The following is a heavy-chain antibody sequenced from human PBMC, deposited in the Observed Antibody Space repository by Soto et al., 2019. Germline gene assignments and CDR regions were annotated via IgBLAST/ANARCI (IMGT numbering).Heavy chain of an antibody. D-gene: IGHD1-7*01. CDR2: ISSSGSTM. V-gene: IGHV3-48*03. CDR1: GFTFSSYA. Sequence: GGSLRLSCAASGFTFSSYAMNWVRQAPGKGLEWVSYISSSGSTMYYADSVKGRFTISRDNAKNSLYLQMNSLRAEDTAVYYCAREGITGTTSTYYYYGMDVWGQGTTVTVSS. CDR3: AREGITGTTSTYYYYGMDV. J-gene: IGHJ6*02.